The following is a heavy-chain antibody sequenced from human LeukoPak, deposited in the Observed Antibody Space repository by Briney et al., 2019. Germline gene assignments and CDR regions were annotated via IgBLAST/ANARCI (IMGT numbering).Heavy chain of an antibody. CDR2: IYYSGST. V-gene: IGHV4-59*01. D-gene: IGHD6-6*01. J-gene: IGHJ5*02. CDR3: ARKKFIAAGGFDP. CDR1: GGALTNYY. Sequence: PSETLSLTCTVSGGALTNYYWSWIRQPPGKGLEWIGYIYYSGSTNYNPSLKSRVTISVDTSKNQFSLKLSSVTAADTAVYYCARKKFIAAGGFDPWGQGILVTVSS.